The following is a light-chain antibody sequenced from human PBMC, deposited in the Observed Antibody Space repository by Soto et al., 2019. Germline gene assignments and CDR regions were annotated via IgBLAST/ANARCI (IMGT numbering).Light chain of an antibody. CDR3: QQYNIYPLT. CDR1: QDVNSY. J-gene: IGKJ4*01. V-gene: IGKV1D-16*01. CDR2: AAS. Sequence: DVQMTQSPSSLSASVGDRVTITCRASQDVNSYLAWYQQKPGNAPKSLIYAASSLQTGVPSRFSGSESGTDFTLTISNLQPEDSANYYCQQYNIYPLTFGGGNKVEIK.